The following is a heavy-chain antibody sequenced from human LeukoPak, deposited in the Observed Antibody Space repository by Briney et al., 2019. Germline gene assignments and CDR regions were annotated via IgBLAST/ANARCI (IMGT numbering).Heavy chain of an antibody. Sequence: SVKVSCKASGGTFSSYAISWVRQAPGQGLEWMGGIIPIFGTANYAQKFQGRVTITSDESTSTAYMELSSLRSEDAAVYYCARDYHESIAAFNWFDPWGQGTLVTVSS. V-gene: IGHV1-69*13. J-gene: IGHJ5*02. CDR3: ARDYHESIAAFNWFDP. D-gene: IGHD6-6*01. CDR2: IIPIFGTA. CDR1: GGTFSSYA.